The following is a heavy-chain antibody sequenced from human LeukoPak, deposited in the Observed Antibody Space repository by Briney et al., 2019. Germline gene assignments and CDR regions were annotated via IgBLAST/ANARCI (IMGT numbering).Heavy chain of an antibody. J-gene: IGHJ6*03. CDR1: GFTFSSYW. Sequence: PGGSLRLSCAASGFTFSSYWMSWVRQAPGKGLEGGADINQDGSEKYYVESVKGRFTIPRDNAKNSLYLQMNSLRAGDPPVFYCATVPSGLFPAMDVWGKGTTVTVSS. CDR2: INQDGSEK. CDR3: ATVPSGLFPAMDV. V-gene: IGHV3-7*01. D-gene: IGHD7-27*01.